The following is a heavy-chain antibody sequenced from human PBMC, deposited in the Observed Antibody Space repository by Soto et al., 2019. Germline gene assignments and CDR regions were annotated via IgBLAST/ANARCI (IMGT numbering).Heavy chain of an antibody. CDR3: AKDWVYSSSASAKNIDY. D-gene: IGHD6-6*01. J-gene: IGHJ4*02. CDR2: ISGSGGST. CDR1: GFTFSSYA. Sequence: GGSLRLSCAASGFTFSSYAMSWVRQAPGKGLEWVSAISGSGGSTYYADSVKGRFTISRDNSKNTLYLQMNSLRAEDTAVYYCAKDWVYSSSASAKNIDYWGQGTLVTVSS. V-gene: IGHV3-23*01.